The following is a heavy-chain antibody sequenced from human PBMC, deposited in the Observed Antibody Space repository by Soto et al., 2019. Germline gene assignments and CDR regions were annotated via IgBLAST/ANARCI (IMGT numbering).Heavy chain of an antibody. Sequence: ASVKVSCKSSGYTFTNYYMHWVRQAPGQGLDWMGIINPSGGSTYYAQDFQGRVTMTRDTSTSTVYMELHSLRSGDTALYYCARGRYSYGRYFDFWGQGTLVTVSS. CDR2: INPSGGST. J-gene: IGHJ4*02. CDR3: ARGRYSYGRYFDF. D-gene: IGHD5-12*01. V-gene: IGHV1-46*01. CDR1: GYTFTNYY.